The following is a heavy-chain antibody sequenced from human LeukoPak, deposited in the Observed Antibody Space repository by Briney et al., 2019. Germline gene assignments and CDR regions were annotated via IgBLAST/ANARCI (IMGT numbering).Heavy chain of an antibody. Sequence: ASVKVSCRASGYTFTTHGINWVRQAPGQGLEWMGWIKTYNSDTNSAQNFQDRIIMTTDTSTGTAYMELRSLRSDDTAVYYCARDGGQQWLTNYYSYGMDVWGQGTTVTVSS. V-gene: IGHV1-18*01. CDR2: IKTYNSDT. CDR3: ARDGGQQWLTNYYSYGMDV. D-gene: IGHD6-19*01. CDR1: GYTFTTHG. J-gene: IGHJ6*02.